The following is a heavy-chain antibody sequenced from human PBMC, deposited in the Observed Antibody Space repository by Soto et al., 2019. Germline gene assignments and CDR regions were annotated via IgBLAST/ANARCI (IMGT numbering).Heavy chain of an antibody. CDR3: AKDPMAPPLMNSPLRLGELSYPDY. D-gene: IGHD3-16*02. CDR1: GFTFSSYA. CDR2: ISGSGGST. Sequence: GGSLRLSCAASGFTFSSYAMSWVRQAPGKGLEWVSAISGSGGSTYYADSVKGRFTISRDNSKNTLYLQMNSLRAEDTAVYYCAKDPMAPPLMNSPLRLGELSYPDYWGQGTLVTVSS. V-gene: IGHV3-23*01. J-gene: IGHJ4*02.